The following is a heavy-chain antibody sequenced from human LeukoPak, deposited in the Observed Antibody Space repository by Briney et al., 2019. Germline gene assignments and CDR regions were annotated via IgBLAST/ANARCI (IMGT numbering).Heavy chain of an antibody. D-gene: IGHD6-19*01. CDR1: GFTFSNAW. J-gene: IGHJ3*02. V-gene: IGHV3-15*01. CDR2: IKSKTDGGTT. Sequence: PGGSLRLSCAASGFTFSNAWMGWVRQAPGKGLEWVGRIKSKTDGGTTDYAAPVKGRFTISRDDSKNTLYLQMNSLKTEDTAVYYCTTDQWLVRGDGAFDIWGQGTMVTVSS. CDR3: TTDQWLVRGDGAFDI.